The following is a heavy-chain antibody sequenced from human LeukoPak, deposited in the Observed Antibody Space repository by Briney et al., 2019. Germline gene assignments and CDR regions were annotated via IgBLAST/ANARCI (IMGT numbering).Heavy chain of an antibody. D-gene: IGHD3-10*01. Sequence: SETLSLTCAVYGGSFSGYYWSWIRQPPGRGLEWIGEINHSGSTNYNPSLKSRVTISVDTSKNQFSLKLSSVTAADTAVYYCARVAGAGKFDYWGQGTLVTVSS. CDR1: GGSFSGYY. J-gene: IGHJ4*02. V-gene: IGHV4-34*01. CDR2: INHSGST. CDR3: ARVAGAGKFDY.